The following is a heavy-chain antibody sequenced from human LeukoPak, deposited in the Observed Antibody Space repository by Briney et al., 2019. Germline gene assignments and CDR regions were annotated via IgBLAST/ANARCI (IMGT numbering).Heavy chain of an antibody. CDR3: ARGRWYRGEGY. V-gene: IGHV1-8*01. Sequence: ASVKVSCKASGYTSASYVICWVRPATGQGLEWMGWMNPNSGNTGYAQKFQGRVTMTRNTSISTAYMELSSLRSEDTAVYYCARGRWYRGEGYWGQGTLVTVSS. CDR1: GYTSASYV. D-gene: IGHD6-13*01. J-gene: IGHJ4*02. CDR2: MNPNSGNT.